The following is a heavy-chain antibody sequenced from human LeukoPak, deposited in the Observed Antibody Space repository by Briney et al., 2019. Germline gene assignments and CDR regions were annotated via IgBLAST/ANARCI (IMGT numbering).Heavy chain of an antibody. V-gene: IGHV1-2*06. CDR1: GYTFTGYY. J-gene: IGHJ4*02. CDR2: INPNSGGT. D-gene: IGHD6-13*01. CDR3: ARVLAAAGNVYGY. Sequence: ASVKVSCKASGYTFTGYYMHWVRQAPGQGLEWMGRINPNSGGTNYAQKFQGRVTMTRDTSISTAYMELSRLRSDDTAVYHCARVLAAAGNVYGYWGQGTLVTVSS.